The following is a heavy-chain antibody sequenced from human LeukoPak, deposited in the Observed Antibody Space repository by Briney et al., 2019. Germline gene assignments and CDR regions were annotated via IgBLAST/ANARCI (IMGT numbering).Heavy chain of an antibody. J-gene: IGHJ4*02. CDR1: GGSFSGYY. CDR2: INHSGST. D-gene: IGHD2-21*01. V-gene: IGHV4-34*01. Sequence: SETLSLTCAVYGGSFSGYYWSWIRQPPGKGLEWIGEINHSGSTNYNPSLKSRVTISVDTSKNQFSLKLSSVTAADTAVYYCARVCASSGDCLFDYWGQGTLVTVSS. CDR3: ARVCASSGDCLFDY.